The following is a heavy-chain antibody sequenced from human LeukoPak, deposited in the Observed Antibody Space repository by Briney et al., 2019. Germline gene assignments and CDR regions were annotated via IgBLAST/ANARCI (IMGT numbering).Heavy chain of an antibody. CDR3: AKDSVGVTGPDY. CDR1: GXTFSNFA. Sequence: GGSLRLSCAASGXTFSNFAMSWVRQAPGKGLEWVSAISGSGGNTYYADSVKGRFTISRDNSKNTLYLQVNSLRAEDTAVYYCAKDSVGVTGPDYWGQGTLVTVSS. CDR2: ISGSGGNT. D-gene: IGHD2-21*02. J-gene: IGHJ4*02. V-gene: IGHV3-23*01.